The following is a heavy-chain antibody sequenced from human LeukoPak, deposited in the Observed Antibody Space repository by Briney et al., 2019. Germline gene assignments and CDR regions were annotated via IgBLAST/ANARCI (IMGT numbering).Heavy chain of an antibody. CDR2: ISYDGNRK. CDR1: GFTFSSYA. Sequence: GGSLRLSCAASGFTFSSYAMHWARQAPGTGLEWMSVISYDGNRKYYIDSVKGRFTISRNNAANTLDLQMRSLTTEDTAVYYCASSYGSGSYYLGYWGQGTLVTVSS. CDR3: ASSYGSGSYYLGY. J-gene: IGHJ4*02. D-gene: IGHD3-10*01. V-gene: IGHV3-30*04.